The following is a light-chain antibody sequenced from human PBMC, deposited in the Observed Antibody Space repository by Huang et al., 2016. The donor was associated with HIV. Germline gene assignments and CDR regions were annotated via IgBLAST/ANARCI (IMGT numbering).Light chain of an antibody. J-gene: IGKJ2*03. CDR3: QQFGSSPPYS. V-gene: IGKV3-20*01. Sequence: IVLTQSPDTLSLSPGERATLFCRASQTVTNNYLAWYQQRPGQAPRLLIYGASTRATGSPDRFSGSGSGTDFTLTISRLEPKDFVVYYCQQFGSSPPYSFGQGTKLEIK. CDR2: GAS. CDR1: QTVTNNY.